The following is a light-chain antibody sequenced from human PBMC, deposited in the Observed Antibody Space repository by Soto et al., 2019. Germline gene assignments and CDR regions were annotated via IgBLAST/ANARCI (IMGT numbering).Light chain of an antibody. V-gene: IGKV3-15*01. J-gene: IGKJ2*01. CDR2: GAS. CDR1: KSVRSN. CDR3: QDNTDWPAGT. Sequence: ETVMTQSPATLSVSPGERVTLSCRASKSVRSNLAWYQQKPGQTPRLLIYGASTRATGVPARFSGSGSGTEFTLTISSLQSEDFAAYYCQDNTDWPAGTFGPGTKVEI.